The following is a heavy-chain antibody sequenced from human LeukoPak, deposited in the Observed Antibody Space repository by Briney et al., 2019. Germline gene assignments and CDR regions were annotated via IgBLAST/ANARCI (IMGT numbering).Heavy chain of an antibody. Sequence: PGGPLRLSCAASGFTVTSNYMSWVRQAPGKGLEWVSVIFGGGGTYYADSVKGRFTISRDNSKNAVYLQMNSLRAEDTADYYCARDQNYYGMDVWGQGTTVTVSS. CDR1: GFTVTSNY. J-gene: IGHJ6*02. CDR3: ARDQNYYGMDV. CDR2: IFGGGGT. V-gene: IGHV3-53*01.